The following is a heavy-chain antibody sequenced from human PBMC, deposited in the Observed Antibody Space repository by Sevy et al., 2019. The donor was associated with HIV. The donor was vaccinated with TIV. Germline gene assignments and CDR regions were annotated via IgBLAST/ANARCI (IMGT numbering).Heavy chain of an antibody. J-gene: IGHJ6*02. CDR3: ARDRDGSGSSGGXGXDX. V-gene: IGHV3-21*01. CDR2: ISSSSSNI. Sequence: GGSLRLSCVGSGIXFSYYSMNWVRQAPGKGLEWVSSISSSSSNIYYADSLKGRFTISRDNAKKSLYLQMNSLRAEDTAVYYCARDRDGSGSSGGXGXDXXGQGTTVTVSS. CDR1: GIXFSYYS. D-gene: IGHD3-10*01.